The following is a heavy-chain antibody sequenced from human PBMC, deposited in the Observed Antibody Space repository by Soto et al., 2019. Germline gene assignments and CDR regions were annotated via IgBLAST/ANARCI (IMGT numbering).Heavy chain of an antibody. CDR3: ARWSYLDS. D-gene: IGHD3-10*01. V-gene: IGHV3-23*01. CDR2: ISGSGGKT. Sequence: PGGSLGLSCAASGFSVGSYALSWVRQTPGKGLEWVSTISGSGGKTFYADSVKGRFSISRDTSKSTLYLQMNRLRADDTAMYYCARWSYLDSWGQGKRVTVSS. CDR1: GFSVGSYA. J-gene: IGHJ1*01.